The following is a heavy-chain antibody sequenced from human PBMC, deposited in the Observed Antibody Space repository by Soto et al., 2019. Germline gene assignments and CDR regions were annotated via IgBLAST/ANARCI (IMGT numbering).Heavy chain of an antibody. J-gene: IGHJ6*02. CDR1: GFIFSRYG. CDR2: ISYDGSNK. Sequence: QGQLVESGGGVVQPGTSLRLSCEASGFIFSRYGMHWVRQAPGKGLEWVAVISYDGSNKYYAESVKGRFIISRDKSENTLYLQMNSLRAEDMAVYYCAKDLGSGKPYYYYAMDVWGQGTTVTVSS. CDR3: AKDLGSGKPYYYYAMDV. D-gene: IGHD3-10*01. V-gene: IGHV3-30*18.